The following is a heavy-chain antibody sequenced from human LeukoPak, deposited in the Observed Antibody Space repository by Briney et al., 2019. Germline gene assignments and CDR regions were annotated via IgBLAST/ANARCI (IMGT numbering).Heavy chain of an antibody. CDR3: ARDGYYYDSSGYYEKMYYFDY. D-gene: IGHD3-22*01. CDR2: ICNRGST. J-gene: IGHJ4*02. CDR1: GGSISSYY. V-gene: IGHV4-59*12. Sequence: SETLSLTCTVSGGSISSYYWSWIRQPPGKGLEWIGYICNRGSTNYNPSLKSRVTISVDTSKNQFSLKLSSVTAADTAVYYCARDGYYYDSSGYYEKMYYFDYWGQGTLVTVSS.